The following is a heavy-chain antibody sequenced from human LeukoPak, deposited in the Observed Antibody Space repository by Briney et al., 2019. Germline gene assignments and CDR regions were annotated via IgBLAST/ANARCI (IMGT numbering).Heavy chain of an antibody. V-gene: IGHV4-59*01. J-gene: IGHJ4*02. CDR1: GGSISSYY. Sequence: PSETLSLTCSVSGGSISSYYWSWIRQPPGKGLEWIGHFYYSGSTNYNPSLKSRVTISVDTSKIQFSLKLSSVTAADTAVYYCARGYSSSWYVYWGQGTLVTVSS. CDR3: ARGYSSSWYVY. D-gene: IGHD6-13*01. CDR2: FYYSGST.